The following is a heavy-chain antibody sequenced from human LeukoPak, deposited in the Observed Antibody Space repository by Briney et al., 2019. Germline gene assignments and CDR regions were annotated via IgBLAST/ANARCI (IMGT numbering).Heavy chain of an antibody. V-gene: IGHV4-34*01. J-gene: IGHJ6*02. CDR1: GGSFSGYY. CDR2: INHSGST. CDR3: ARQRREYSYGSPVYYYYYGMDV. Sequence: SETLSLTCAVYGGSFSGYYWSWIRQPPGKGLEWIGEINHSGSTNYNPSLKSRVTISVDTSKNQFSLKLSSVTAADTAVYYCARQRREYSYGSPVYYYYYGMDVWGQGTTVTVSS. D-gene: IGHD5-18*01.